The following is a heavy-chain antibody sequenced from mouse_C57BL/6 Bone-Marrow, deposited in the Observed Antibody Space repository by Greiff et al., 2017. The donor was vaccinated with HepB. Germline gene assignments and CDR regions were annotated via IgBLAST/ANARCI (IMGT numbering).Heavy chain of an antibody. V-gene: IGHV1-18*01. D-gene: IGHD2-5*01. CDR1: GYTFTDFN. CDR2: INPNNGGT. J-gene: IGHJ1*03. Sequence: VQLQQSGPELVKPGASVKIPCKASGYTFTDFNMDWVKQSHGKSLEWIGDINPNNGGTIYNQKFKGKATLTVDKSSSTAYMELRSLTSEDTAVYYCARRRDYSNHCYFDVWGTGTTVTVSS. CDR3: ARRRDYSNHCYFDV.